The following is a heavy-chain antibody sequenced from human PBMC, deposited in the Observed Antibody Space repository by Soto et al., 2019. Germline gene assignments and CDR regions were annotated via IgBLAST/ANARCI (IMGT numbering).Heavy chain of an antibody. V-gene: IGHV3-30*18. CDR2: ISYDGSNK. CDR3: AKAAGYSYGPFDY. D-gene: IGHD5-18*01. Sequence: VQLVESGGGVVQPGRSLRLSCAASGFTFSSYGMHWVRQAPGKGLEWVAVISYDGSNKYYADSVKGRFTISRDNSKNTLYLQMNSLRAEDTAVYYCAKAAGYSYGPFDYWGQGTLVTVSS. J-gene: IGHJ4*02. CDR1: GFTFSSYG.